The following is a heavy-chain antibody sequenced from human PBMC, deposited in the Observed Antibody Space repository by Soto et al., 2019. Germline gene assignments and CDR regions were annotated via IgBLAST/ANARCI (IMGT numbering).Heavy chain of an antibody. V-gene: IGHV4-39*01. Sequence: QLQLQESGPGLVKPSETLSLTCTVSGASGGFISSSSYHWGWIRQPPGKGLEWIGNIYYSGSTYYNPSLKSRVTISGATSKNQFSLRLTSVTDADTAVYDCARHPPYGPLDYWGQGTLVTVSS. CDR3: ARHPPYGPLDY. J-gene: IGHJ4*02. CDR2: IYYSGST. D-gene: IGHD4-17*01. CDR1: GASGGFISSSSYH.